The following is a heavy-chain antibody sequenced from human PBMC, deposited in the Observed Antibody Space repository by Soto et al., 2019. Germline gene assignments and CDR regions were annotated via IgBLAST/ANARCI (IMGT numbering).Heavy chain of an antibody. Sequence: QVQLVESGGGVVQPGRSLRLSCAASGFTFSSYAMHWVRQAPGKGLEWVAVISYDGSNKYYADSVKGRFTISRDNSKNTLYLQMNSLRAEDTAVYYCARDGGGVVELCAFDIWGRGTMVTVSS. V-gene: IGHV3-30-3*01. J-gene: IGHJ3*02. CDR3: ARDGGGVVELCAFDI. D-gene: IGHD3-16*01. CDR2: ISYDGSNK. CDR1: GFTFSSYA.